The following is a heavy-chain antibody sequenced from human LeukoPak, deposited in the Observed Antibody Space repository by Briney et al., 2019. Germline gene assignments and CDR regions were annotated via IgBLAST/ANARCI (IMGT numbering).Heavy chain of an antibody. CDR1: GFRFSYHD. CDR2: IGAAGAHT. CDR3: ARELGGTKTGGFDI. V-gene: IGHV3-64*02. Sequence: GGSLRLSCAASGFRFSYHDMHWVRQAPGKGLEFVSSIGAAGAHTFYADSVKGRFTISRDNFQSTMYLQMDGLRPEDTAVYYCARELGGTKTGGFDIWGQGTVVTVSS. J-gene: IGHJ3*02. D-gene: IGHD1-14*01.